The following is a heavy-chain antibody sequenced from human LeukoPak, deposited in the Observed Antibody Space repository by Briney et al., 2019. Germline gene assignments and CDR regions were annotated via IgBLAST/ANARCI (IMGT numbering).Heavy chain of an antibody. D-gene: IGHD1-26*01. J-gene: IGHJ3*02. V-gene: IGHV3-21*01. CDR2: ISTTGSHI. CDR1: GFTFSSYS. Sequence: PGGSLRLSCAVSGFTFSSYSMNWVRQAPGKGLEWVSSISTTGSHIYFADSLRGRFTASRDNAKNSVYLQLNSLRAEDTAVYYCARGTTTVQREDAFDIWGQGTMVTVSS. CDR3: ARGTTTVQREDAFDI.